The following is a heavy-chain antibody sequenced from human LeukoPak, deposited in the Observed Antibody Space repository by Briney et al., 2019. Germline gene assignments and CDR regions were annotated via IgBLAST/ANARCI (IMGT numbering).Heavy chain of an antibody. CDR2: IYTSGST. Sequence: SQTLSLTCTVSGGSISSGSYYWNWIRQPAGKGLEWIGRIYTSGSTNYSPSLKSRVTISVDTSKNQFSLKLSSVTAADTAVYYCARGRVYCSSTSCPPFDYWGQGTLVTVSS. V-gene: IGHV4-61*02. CDR3: ARGRVYCSSTSCPPFDY. CDR1: GGSISSGSYY. J-gene: IGHJ4*02. D-gene: IGHD2-2*01.